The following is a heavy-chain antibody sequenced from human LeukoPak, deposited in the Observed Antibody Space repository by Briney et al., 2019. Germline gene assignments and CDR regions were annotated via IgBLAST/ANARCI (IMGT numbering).Heavy chain of an antibody. Sequence: GESLKISCKGSGYSFTSYWIGWVRQMPGKGLEWMGIIYPSDSNIRYSPSFQGPVTMSADKSISTAYLQWSSLKASDTAMYYYARRYDPAGYSDAFDIWGQGTMVTVSS. CDR1: GYSFTSYW. CDR2: IYPSDSNI. D-gene: IGHD6-13*01. J-gene: IGHJ3*02. CDR3: ARRYDPAGYSDAFDI. V-gene: IGHV5-51*01.